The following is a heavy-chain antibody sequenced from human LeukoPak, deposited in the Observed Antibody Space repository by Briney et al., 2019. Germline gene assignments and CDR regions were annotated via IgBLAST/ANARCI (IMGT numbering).Heavy chain of an antibody. J-gene: IGHJ4*02. D-gene: IGHD1-26*01. CDR2: IKSKTDGETT. CDR3: TTLVGAPTY. Sequence: GGSLRLSCAASGFTFKYAWMTRVRQAPGKGPEWVGRIKSKTDGETTDYAAAVKSRFSLSRDDSKNMVYLQMTSLKTDDTAVYYCTTLVGAPTYWGQGTPVTVSS. CDR1: GFTFKYAW. V-gene: IGHV3-15*01.